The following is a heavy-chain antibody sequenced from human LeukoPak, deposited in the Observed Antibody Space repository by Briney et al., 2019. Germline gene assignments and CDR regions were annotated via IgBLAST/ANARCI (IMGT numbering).Heavy chain of an antibody. J-gene: IGHJ6*03. CDR3: ARATSSGCPTRYYYYMDV. CDR1: GGSISSYY. Sequence: ASEALSLTCTVSGGSISSYYWSWIRQPPGKGLEWIGYIYYSGSTNYNPSLKSRVTISVDTSKNQFSLKLSSVTAADTAVYYCARATSSGCPTRYYYYMDVWGKGTTVTISS. CDR2: IYYSGST. D-gene: IGHD6-19*01. V-gene: IGHV4-59*01.